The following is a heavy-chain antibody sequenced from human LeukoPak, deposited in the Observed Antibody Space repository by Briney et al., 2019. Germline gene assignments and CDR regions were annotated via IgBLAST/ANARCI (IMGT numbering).Heavy chain of an antibody. V-gene: IGHV1-2*02. CDR2: INPNSGGT. CDR1: GYTFTSYD. D-gene: IGHD7-27*01. Sequence: ASVKVSCKASGYTFTSYDINWVRQATGQGLEWMGWINPNSGGTNYAQKFQGRVTMTRDTSISTAYMELSRLRSDDTAVYYCARDHKDHWGGIDSWGQGTLVTVSS. J-gene: IGHJ4*02. CDR3: ARDHKDHWGGIDS.